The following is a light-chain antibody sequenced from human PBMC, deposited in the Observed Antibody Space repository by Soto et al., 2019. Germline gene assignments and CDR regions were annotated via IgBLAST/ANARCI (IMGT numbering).Light chain of an antibody. CDR3: QQYDSTPPT. CDR1: QSVNSNY. CDR2: GAS. Sequence: EIVLTQSPGTLSLSPGERATLSCKASQSVNSNYLAWYQPKPGQAPRLLIYGASNRATDIPARFSASGSGTDVTLTITRLETEDFAVYYCQQYDSTPPTFGQGTKVEL. J-gene: IGKJ1*01. V-gene: IGKV3-20*01.